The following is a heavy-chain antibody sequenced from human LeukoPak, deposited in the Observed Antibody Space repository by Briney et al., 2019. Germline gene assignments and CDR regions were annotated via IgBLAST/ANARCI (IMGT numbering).Heavy chain of an antibody. CDR3: AKGPTGYYYYGMDV. Sequence: GGSLRLSCAASGFTFSSYAMSWVRQAPGKGLEWVSAISGSGGSTYYADSVKGRLTISRDNSKNTLYLQMNSLRAEDTAVYYCAKGPTGYYYYGMDVWGQGTTVTVSS. D-gene: IGHD4-11*01. CDR2: ISGSGGST. V-gene: IGHV3-23*01. CDR1: GFTFSSYA. J-gene: IGHJ6*02.